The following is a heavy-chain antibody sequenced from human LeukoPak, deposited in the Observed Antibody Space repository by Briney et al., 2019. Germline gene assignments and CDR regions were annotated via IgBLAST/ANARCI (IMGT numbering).Heavy chain of an antibody. Sequence: PGESLRLSCAASGFTFSSYAMSWVRQAPGKGLEWVSAISGSGGSTYYTDSVKGRFTISRDNSRNTLYLQMNSLRPEDTAMYYCAKGHSGSWARADYWGQGTLVTVSS. D-gene: IGHD6-13*01. CDR3: AKGHSGSWARADY. J-gene: IGHJ4*02. CDR2: ISGSGGST. V-gene: IGHV3-23*01. CDR1: GFTFSSYA.